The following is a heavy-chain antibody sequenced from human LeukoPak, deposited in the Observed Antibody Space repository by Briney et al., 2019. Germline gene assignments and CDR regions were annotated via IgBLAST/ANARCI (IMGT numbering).Heavy chain of an antibody. V-gene: IGHV3-23*01. CDR2: ISSSGGTT. CDR3: AKGPRGQVTDFDS. Sequence: GGSLRLSCAASGFTFSTYAVNWVRQAPGKGLEWVSAISSSGGTTYYADSVKGRFSISRDNSKNTLYLQMNSLKGEDTAVYYCAKGPRGQVTDFDSWGQGTLVTVSS. J-gene: IGHJ4*02. D-gene: IGHD3-10*01. CDR1: GFTFSTYA.